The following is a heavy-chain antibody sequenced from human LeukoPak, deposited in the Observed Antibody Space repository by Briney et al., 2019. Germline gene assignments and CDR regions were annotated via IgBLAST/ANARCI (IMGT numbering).Heavy chain of an antibody. CDR3: AGEGMATITRDAFDI. V-gene: IGHV1-18*01. Sequence: ASVKVSCKASGYTFTSYGISWVRQSPGPGLEWMGWISAYNGNTNYAQKFQGRVTMTTDTSTSTAYMELRSLRSDDTAVYYCAGEGMATITRDAFDIWGQGTMVTVSS. CDR1: GYTFTSYG. D-gene: IGHD5-24*01. CDR2: ISAYNGNT. J-gene: IGHJ3*02.